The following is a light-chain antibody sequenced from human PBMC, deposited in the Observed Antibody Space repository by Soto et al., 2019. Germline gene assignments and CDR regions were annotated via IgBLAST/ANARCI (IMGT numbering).Light chain of an antibody. CDR1: QSVSNN. CDR3: QQYNDWWT. Sequence: EIVMTQSPATLSVSPGESATLSCRASQSVSNNLTWYQQKPGQPPRLLIYGASTRTTGVRGRFSGSGSGTEFTLTISSLKSEDFAVYYCQQYNDWWTFGQGTKVEIK. J-gene: IGKJ1*01. CDR2: GAS. V-gene: IGKV3-15*01.